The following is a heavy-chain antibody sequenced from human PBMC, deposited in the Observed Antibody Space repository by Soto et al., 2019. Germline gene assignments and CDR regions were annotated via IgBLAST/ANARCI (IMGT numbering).Heavy chain of an antibody. V-gene: IGHV3-21*01. Sequence: GGSLRLSCAASGFTFSSYSMNWVRQAPGKGLEWVSSISSSSSYIYYADSLKGRFTISRDNAKNSLYLQMNSLRAEDTAVYYCARDLAAAGVYYYYGMDVWGQGTTVTVSS. CDR2: ISSSSSYI. D-gene: IGHD6-13*01. J-gene: IGHJ6*02. CDR1: GFTFSSYS. CDR3: ARDLAAAGVYYYYGMDV.